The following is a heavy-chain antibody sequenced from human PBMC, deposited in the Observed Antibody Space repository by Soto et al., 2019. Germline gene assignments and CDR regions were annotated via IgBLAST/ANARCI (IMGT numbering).Heavy chain of an antibody. CDR3: ASRHGGNLDRYYNMDV. V-gene: IGHV1-69*18. D-gene: IGHD4-4*01. Sequence: QVRLVQSEAEVKTPGSSVKVSCKSSAGVFRTLSIYWVRQAPGQGLEWMGSIIPIFGTPNYAPRYQGRVTIGADESTTTAYLEVTSLPSEAMAMYLCASRHGGNLDRYYNMDVWGQGSTVTVSS. CDR2: IIPIFGTP. J-gene: IGHJ6*01. CDR1: AGVFRTLS.